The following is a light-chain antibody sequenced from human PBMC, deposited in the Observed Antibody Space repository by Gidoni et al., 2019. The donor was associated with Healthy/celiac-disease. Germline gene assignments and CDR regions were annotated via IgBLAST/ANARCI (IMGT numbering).Light chain of an antibody. V-gene: IGKV1-33*01. CDR2: DAS. Sequence: DIQMTQSPSSLSASVGDRVTITCQASQDISNYLNWYQQKPGKAPKLLIYDASNLETGVPSRFSGSGSGTDFTFTIISLQPEDIATYYCQQYDNLPPIFGQGTKLEIK. J-gene: IGKJ2*01. CDR3: QQYDNLPPI. CDR1: QDISNY.